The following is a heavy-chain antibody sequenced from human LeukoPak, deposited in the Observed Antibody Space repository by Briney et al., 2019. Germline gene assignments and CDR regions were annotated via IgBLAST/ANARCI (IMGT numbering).Heavy chain of an antibody. J-gene: IGHJ4*02. D-gene: IGHD2-21*02. CDR2: INAGNGNT. CDR3: ARVPETYCGGDCYLDY. CDR1: GYTFTSYA. Sequence: GASVKVSCKASGYTFTSYAMHWVRQAPGQRLEWMGWINAGNGNTKYSQKFQGRVTITRDTSASTAYMELSSLRSEDTAVYYCARVPETYCGGDCYLDYWGQGTLVTVSS. V-gene: IGHV1-3*01.